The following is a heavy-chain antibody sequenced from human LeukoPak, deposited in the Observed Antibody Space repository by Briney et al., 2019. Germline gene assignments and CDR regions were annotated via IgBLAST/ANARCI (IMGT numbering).Heavy chain of an antibody. CDR1: GYTFTGYY. Sequence: ASVKVSCKASGYTFTGYYMHWVRQAPGQGLEWMGWINPNSGGTNYAQKFQGRVTMTRDTSISTAYVELSRLRSDDTAVYYCARAAYDYGDSLDYWGQGTLVTVSS. CDR2: INPNSGGT. CDR3: ARAAYDYGDSLDY. V-gene: IGHV1-2*02. J-gene: IGHJ4*02. D-gene: IGHD4-17*01.